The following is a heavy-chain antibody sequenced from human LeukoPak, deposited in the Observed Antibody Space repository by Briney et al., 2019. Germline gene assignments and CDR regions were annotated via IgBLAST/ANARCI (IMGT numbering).Heavy chain of an antibody. V-gene: IGHV3-66*01. J-gene: IGHJ4*02. D-gene: IGHD4/OR15-4a*01. CDR3: ARGRCWDFDY. Sequence: PGGSLRLSCAASGFTVSSYYMYWVRQAPGKGLEWVSFIYSGGSTYYADSVKGRFTISRDNSKNTLYLQMNSLRAEDTAVYYCARGRCWDFDYWGQGTLVTVSS. CDR1: GFTVSSYY. CDR2: IYSGGST.